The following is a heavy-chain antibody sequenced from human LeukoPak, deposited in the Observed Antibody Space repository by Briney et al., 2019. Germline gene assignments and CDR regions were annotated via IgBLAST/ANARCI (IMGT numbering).Heavy chain of an antibody. Sequence: PSETLSLTCTVSGGSISSSSYYGGWIRQPPGKGLEWIGSIYYSGSTYYNPSLKSRVTISVDTSKNQFSLKLSSVTAADTAVYYCARHEEEDGYNAKTIDSWGQGTLVTVSS. CDR3: ARHEEEDGYNAKTIDS. CDR1: GGSISSSSYY. D-gene: IGHD5-24*01. J-gene: IGHJ4*02. CDR2: IYYSGST. V-gene: IGHV4-39*01.